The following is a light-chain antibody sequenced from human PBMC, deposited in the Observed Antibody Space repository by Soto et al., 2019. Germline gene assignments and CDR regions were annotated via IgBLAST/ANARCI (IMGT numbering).Light chain of an antibody. Sequence: TQSPATLSVSPGERATFSCRASQSLTTDLAWYQQRPGQAPRLLIYRASTRATGIPARFSGSGSGTEFTLTISSLQSEDFAVYYCQQYSDWPWTFGQGTKV. J-gene: IGKJ1*01. V-gene: IGKV3-15*01. CDR2: RAS. CDR3: QQYSDWPWT. CDR1: QSLTTD.